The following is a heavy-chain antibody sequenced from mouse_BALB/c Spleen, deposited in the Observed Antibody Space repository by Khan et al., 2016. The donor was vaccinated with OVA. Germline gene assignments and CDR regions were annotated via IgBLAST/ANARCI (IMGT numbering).Heavy chain of an antibody. Sequence: QIQLVQSGPELKKPGETVRISCKASGYTFTTAGIQWVQKMPGKGLKWIGWINTHSGVPKYAEDFKGRFAFSLEISVSPAYLQITNLKNEDTATDFCARGGAAYYRNDGGAMEYWGQGTSVTVSS. CDR3: ARGGAAYYRNDGGAMEY. V-gene: IGHV9-4*02. D-gene: IGHD2-14*01. J-gene: IGHJ4*01. CDR2: INTHSGVP. CDR1: GYTFTTAG.